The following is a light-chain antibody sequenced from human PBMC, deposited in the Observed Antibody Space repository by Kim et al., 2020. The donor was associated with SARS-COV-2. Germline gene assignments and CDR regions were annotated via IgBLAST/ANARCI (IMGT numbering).Light chain of an antibody. CDR3: LQHHAYPRT. CDR2: GAS. J-gene: IGKJ1*01. Sequence: ASLGDRVTITCRASQGIRSDLGWYQQKPGRAPTRLIYGASTLESGVPSRFSGSGSGTEFTLTCSSLQPEDFATYYCLQHHAYPRTFGQGTKVDIK. CDR1: QGIRSD. V-gene: IGKV1-17*01.